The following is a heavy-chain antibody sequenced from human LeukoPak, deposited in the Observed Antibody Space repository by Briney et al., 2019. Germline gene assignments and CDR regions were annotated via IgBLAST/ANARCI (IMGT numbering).Heavy chain of an antibody. CDR1: GGSISSGGYY. CDR3: ARDDRRREYYFDY. Sequence: PSETLSLTCTVSGGSISSGGYYWSWIRQHPGKGLEWIGYIYYSGSTYYNPSLKSRVTISVDTSKNQFSLKLSSVTAADTAVYYCARDDRRREYYFDYWGQGTLVTVSS. J-gene: IGHJ4*02. V-gene: IGHV4-31*03. CDR2: IYYSGST. D-gene: IGHD3-10*01.